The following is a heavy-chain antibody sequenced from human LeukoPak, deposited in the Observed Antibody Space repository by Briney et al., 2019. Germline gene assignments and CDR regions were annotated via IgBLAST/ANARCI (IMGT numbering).Heavy chain of an antibody. CDR1: EFTFSDYY. Sequence: GGSLRLSCAPSEFTFSDYYMNWIRQAPGKGLEWVSYISSSSSYTSYVDSVKGRFTISRDHAKNSVYLQMNSLRAEDTAMYYCASTRGIAPTGPFDYWGQGTLVTVSS. CDR3: ASTRGIAPTGPFDY. CDR2: ISSSSSYT. J-gene: IGHJ4*02. D-gene: IGHD6-13*01. V-gene: IGHV3-11*03.